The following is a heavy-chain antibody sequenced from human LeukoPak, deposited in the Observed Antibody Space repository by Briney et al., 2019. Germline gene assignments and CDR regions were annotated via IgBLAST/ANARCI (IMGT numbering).Heavy chain of an antibody. CDR3: ATAEAPGRYYYMDV. Sequence: GGSLRLSCAASGFTFSRYWMNWVRQAPGKGLEWVSSISSSSSYVYYADSVKGRFTISRDNAKNSLYLQMNSLRAEDTAVYYRATAEAPGRYYYMDVWGKGTTVTVSS. D-gene: IGHD1-26*01. J-gene: IGHJ6*03. CDR2: ISSSSSYV. CDR1: GFTFSRYW. V-gene: IGHV3-21*01.